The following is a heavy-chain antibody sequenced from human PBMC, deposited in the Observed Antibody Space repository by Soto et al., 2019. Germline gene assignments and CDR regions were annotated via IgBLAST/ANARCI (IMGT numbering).Heavy chain of an antibody. CDR2: IYHIGNT. Sequence: QVQLQESGPGLVKPSGTLSLSCAVSGGSISSNNFWSWVRQPPGKGLEWIGEIYHIGNTNYNPSLKSRVTISVDKSKNQFSLNLTSVTAADTAVYFCARGGNIYGLDVWGQGTTVTVSS. CDR1: GGSISSNNF. J-gene: IGHJ6*02. CDR3: ARGGNIYGLDV. V-gene: IGHV4-4*02. D-gene: IGHD1-26*01.